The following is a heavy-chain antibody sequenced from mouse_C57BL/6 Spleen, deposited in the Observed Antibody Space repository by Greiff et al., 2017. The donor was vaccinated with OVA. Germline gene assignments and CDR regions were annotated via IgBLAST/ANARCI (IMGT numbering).Heavy chain of an antibody. V-gene: IGHV1-55*01. CDR3: ARKLYSNSPFDY. Sequence: QVQLQQPGAELVKPGASVKMSCKASGYTFTSYWITWVKQRPGQGLEWIGDIYPGSGSTNYNEKFKSKATLTVDTSSSTAYMQLSSLTSEDSAVYYCARKLYSNSPFDYWGQGTTLTVSS. D-gene: IGHD2-5*01. CDR1: GYTFTSYW. CDR2: IYPGSGST. J-gene: IGHJ2*01.